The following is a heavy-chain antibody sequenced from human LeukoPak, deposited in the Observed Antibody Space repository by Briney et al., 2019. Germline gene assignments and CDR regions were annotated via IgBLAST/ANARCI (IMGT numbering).Heavy chain of an antibody. J-gene: IGHJ4*02. V-gene: IGHV3-48*01. CDR1: GFTFSTYI. Sequence: PGGSLRLSCAASGFTFSTYIINWVRQAPGKGLEWVSYISGSGNTIYYADSVKGRFTISRDNAKNSLYLQMNSLRAEDTAVYYCARGSTYYDSSGQVPFDYWGQGTLVTVSS. CDR3: ARGSTYYDSSGQVPFDY. D-gene: IGHD3-22*01. CDR2: ISGSGNTI.